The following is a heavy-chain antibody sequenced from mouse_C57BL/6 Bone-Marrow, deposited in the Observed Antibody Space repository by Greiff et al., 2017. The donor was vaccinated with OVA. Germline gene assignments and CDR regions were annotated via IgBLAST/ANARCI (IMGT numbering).Heavy chain of an antibody. CDR1: GYTFTSYG. D-gene: IGHD3-1*01. CDR2: IYPRSGNT. CDR3: ARCGASYYFDY. J-gene: IGHJ2*01. V-gene: IGHV1-81*01. Sequence: VQLQQSGAELARPGASVKLSCKASGYTFTSYGISWVKQRTGQGLEWIGEIYPRSGNTYYNQKFKGKATLTVDQSSSTAYMQLNSLTSEDSAVYYCARCGASYYFDYWGQGTTLTVSS.